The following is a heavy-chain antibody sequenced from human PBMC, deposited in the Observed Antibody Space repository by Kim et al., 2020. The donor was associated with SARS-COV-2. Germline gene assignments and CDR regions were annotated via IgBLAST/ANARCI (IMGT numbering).Heavy chain of an antibody. CDR3: ARDHIRYCSSTSCYVDGMDV. CDR1: GGTFSSYA. V-gene: IGHV1-69*13. Sequence: SVKVSCKASGGTFSSYAISWVRQAPGQGLEWMGGIIPIFGTANYAQKFQGRVTITADESTSTAYMELSSLRSEDTAVYYCARDHIRYCSSTSCYVDGMDVWGQGTTVTVSS. J-gene: IGHJ6*02. CDR2: IIPIFGTA. D-gene: IGHD2-2*01.